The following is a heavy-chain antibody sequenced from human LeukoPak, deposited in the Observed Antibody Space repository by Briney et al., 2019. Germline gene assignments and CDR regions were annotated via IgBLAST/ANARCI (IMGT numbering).Heavy chain of an antibody. D-gene: IGHD3-10*01. V-gene: IGHV3-74*01. Sequence: GGSLRPSCAVSGFTFGSFWMHWVRQAPGKGLVWVSRINDDGSSTSYADSVRGRFTISRDNAKNSLYLQMNSLRAEDTALYYCAIVGGGAFDIWGQGTMVTVSS. CDR2: INDDGSST. CDR1: GFTFGSFW. J-gene: IGHJ3*02. CDR3: AIVGGGAFDI.